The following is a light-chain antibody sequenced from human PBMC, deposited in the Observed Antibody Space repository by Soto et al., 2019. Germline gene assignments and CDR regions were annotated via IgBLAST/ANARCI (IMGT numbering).Light chain of an antibody. Sequence: QSVLTQPPSVSGAPGQRVIISCTGSSSNIGAGHAVHWYQQLPGKAPQLIISAVRQRPSGVPDRFSGSKSGNTASLTISGLQTDDEADYFCFSYTANDNWVFGGGTKLTVL. J-gene: IGLJ3*02. V-gene: IGLV1-40*01. CDR3: FSYTANDNWV. CDR2: AVR. CDR1: SSNIGAGHA.